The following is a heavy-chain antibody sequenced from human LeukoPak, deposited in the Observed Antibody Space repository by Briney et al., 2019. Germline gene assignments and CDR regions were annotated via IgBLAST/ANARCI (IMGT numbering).Heavy chain of an antibody. V-gene: IGHV3-30*02. Sequence: PGGSLRLSCAASGFTFSSYGMHWVRQAPGKGLEWVAFIRYDGSNNYYADSVKGRFTISRDNSKNTLYLQMNSLRAEDTAVYYCAKDGSIAAAGTFDYWGQGTLVTVSS. CDR1: GFTFSSYG. CDR3: AKDGSIAAAGTFDY. D-gene: IGHD6-13*01. CDR2: IRYDGSNN. J-gene: IGHJ4*02.